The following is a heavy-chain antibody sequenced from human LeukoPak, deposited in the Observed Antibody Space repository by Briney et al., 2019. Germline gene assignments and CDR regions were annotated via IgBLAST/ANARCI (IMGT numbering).Heavy chain of an antibody. CDR2: MSHSGST. CDR1: GGSISSAGSYY. D-gene: IGHD6-13*01. CDR3: ARGRFRSTWYLDF. V-gene: IGHV4-39*07. Sequence: KSSETLSLTCTLSGGSISSAGSYYWGWIRQPPGKGLEWIGSMSHSGSTYFNPSLESRGSILLDTSKRQFSLKVTSVSAADTAVYYCARGRFRSTWYLDFWGQGVLVTVSS. J-gene: IGHJ4*02.